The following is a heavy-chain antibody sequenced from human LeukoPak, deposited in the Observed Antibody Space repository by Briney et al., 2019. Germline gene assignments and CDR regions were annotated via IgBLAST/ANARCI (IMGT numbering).Heavy chain of an antibody. CDR2: ISSSSSYI. Sequence: GGSLRLSCAASGFTFSSYSMNWVRQAPGKGLEWVSSISSSSSYIYYADSVKGRFTISRDNAKNSLYLQMNSLRAEDTAVYYCARDGYDSSGYYYRPYFDYWGQGTLVTVPS. CDR3: ARDGYDSSGYYYRPYFDY. V-gene: IGHV3-21*01. CDR1: GFTFSSYS. D-gene: IGHD3-22*01. J-gene: IGHJ4*02.